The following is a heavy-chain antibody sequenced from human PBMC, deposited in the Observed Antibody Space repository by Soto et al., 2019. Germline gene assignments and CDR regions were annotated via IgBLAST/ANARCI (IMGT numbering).Heavy chain of an antibody. J-gene: IGHJ3*02. CDR2: ISAYNGNT. V-gene: IGHV1-18*01. CDR1: GYTFTSYG. CDR3: ARLVVAADDAFDI. Sequence: ASVKVSCKACGYTFTSYGISWVRQASGQGLEWMGWISAYNGNTNYAQKLQGRVTMTTDTSTSTAYMELRSLRSDDTAVYYCARLVVAADDAFDIWGQGTMVTVSS. D-gene: IGHD2-15*01.